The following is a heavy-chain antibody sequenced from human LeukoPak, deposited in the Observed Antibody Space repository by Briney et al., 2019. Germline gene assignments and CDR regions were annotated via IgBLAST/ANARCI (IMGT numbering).Heavy chain of an antibody. Sequence: ASVKVSCKASGYTFTGYYMHWVRQAPGQGLEWMGWINPNSGGTNCAQKFQGWVTMTRDTSISTAYMELSRLRSDDTAVYYCARDLPVIAAAQEGAFDIWGQGTMVTVSS. CDR1: GYTFTGYY. V-gene: IGHV1-2*04. D-gene: IGHD6-13*01. CDR3: ARDLPVIAAAQEGAFDI. J-gene: IGHJ3*02. CDR2: INPNSGGT.